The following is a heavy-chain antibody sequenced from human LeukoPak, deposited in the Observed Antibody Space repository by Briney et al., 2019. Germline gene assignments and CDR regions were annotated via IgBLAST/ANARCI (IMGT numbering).Heavy chain of an antibody. Sequence: SETLSLTCAVSGGSISGSSYFWGWIRQPPGKGLERIGSIYYSGNTYYNPSLKSRVTISVDTSKNQFSLKLSSVTAADTAVYYCARGLGGSSGCFGYWGQGTLDTVSS. CDR1: GGSISGSSYF. J-gene: IGHJ4*02. CDR3: ARGLGGSSGCFGY. V-gene: IGHV4-39*01. D-gene: IGHD6-19*01. CDR2: IYYSGNT.